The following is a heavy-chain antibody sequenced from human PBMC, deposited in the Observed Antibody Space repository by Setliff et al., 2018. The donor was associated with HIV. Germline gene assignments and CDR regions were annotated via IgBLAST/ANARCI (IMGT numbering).Heavy chain of an antibody. D-gene: IGHD3-22*01. CDR2: IWSDRGGST. V-gene: IGHV3-33*01. Sequence: PGGSLRLSCATSGFTFSYYGMHWVRQAPGKGLEWVAVIWSDRGGSTYYADSVKDRFTVSRDNSKNTLYLQMNSLRAEDTAVYYCARDDDTTGHYDNLAYWGQGTLVTVSS. J-gene: IGHJ4*02. CDR3: ARDDDTTGHYDNLAY. CDR1: GFTFSYYG.